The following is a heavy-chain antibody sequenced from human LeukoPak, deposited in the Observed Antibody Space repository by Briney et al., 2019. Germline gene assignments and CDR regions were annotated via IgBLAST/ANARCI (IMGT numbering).Heavy chain of an antibody. J-gene: IGHJ4*02. CDR1: GFTFNNYV. CDR2: ISGSGGGA. D-gene: IGHD2-21*01. Sequence: GGSLRLSCAASGFTFNNYVTSWVRQSPGKGLEWVSAISGSGGGAYYANSVKGRFTISRDNSKNTLYLQMNSLRAEDTAVYYCAKDSIDVIAVYYFDYRGQGTLVTVSS. CDR3: AKDSIDVIAVYYFDY. V-gene: IGHV3-23*01.